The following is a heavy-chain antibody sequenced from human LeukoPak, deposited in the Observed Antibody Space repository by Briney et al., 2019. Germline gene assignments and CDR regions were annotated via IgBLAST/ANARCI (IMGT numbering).Heavy chain of an antibody. V-gene: IGHV3-21*01. D-gene: IGHD3-10*01. J-gene: IGHJ6*02. CDR3: ARALFAGAFYGMDV. CDR2: IGPSGSDI. Sequence: GGSLRLSCAASGFTFSDYGMNWVRQAPGSGLEWVSSIGPSGSDIFYADSVKGRFTISRDNSKNTLYLQMNSLGAEDTAVYYCARALFAGAFYGMDVWGQGTTVTVSS. CDR1: GFTFSDYG.